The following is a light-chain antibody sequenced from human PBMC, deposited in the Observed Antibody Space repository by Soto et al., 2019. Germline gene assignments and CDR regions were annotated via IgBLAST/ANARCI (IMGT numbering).Light chain of an antibody. J-gene: IGLJ1*01. CDR1: SSDVGGYNY. CDR2: GGT. CDR3: SSYTSASTLLYL. V-gene: IGLV2-14*01. Sequence: QSALTQPASVSGSPGQSITISCTGTSSDVGGYNYVSWYQQHPGIAPKLLIYGGTNRPSGVSTRVSGSKSGNTASLTSSGLQAEDEADYHCSSYTSASTLLYLFGTGTKVTVL.